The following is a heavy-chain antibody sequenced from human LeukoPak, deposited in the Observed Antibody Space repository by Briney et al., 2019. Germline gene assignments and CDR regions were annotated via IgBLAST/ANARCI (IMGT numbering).Heavy chain of an antibody. D-gene: IGHD4-17*01. CDR2: IYYSGST. CDR1: GGSISSGGYY. Sequence: SQTLSLTCTVSGGSISSGGYYWSWIRQHPGKGLEWIGYIYYSGSTYYNPSLKSRVTISVDTSKNQFSLKLSSVTAADTAVYYCARVMFRDYRLAPWGQGTLVTVSS. V-gene: IGHV4-31*03. J-gene: IGHJ5*02. CDR3: ARVMFRDYRLAP.